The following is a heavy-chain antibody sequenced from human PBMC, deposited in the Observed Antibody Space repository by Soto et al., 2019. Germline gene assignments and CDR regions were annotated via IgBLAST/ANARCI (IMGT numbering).Heavy chain of an antibody. J-gene: IGHJ4*02. CDR3: ARGGVSTRTFDY. V-gene: IGHV5-51*01. Sequence: LKISCKGSGYNFAGYWIAWVRHMPGKGLDLMGIIYPSDSDTRYRPSFQGQVTISADRSISSAYLQWSSLRASDTAMYYCARGGVSTRTFDYWGQGTPVTVSS. CDR1: GYNFAGYW. CDR2: IYPSDSDT. D-gene: IGHD3-3*01.